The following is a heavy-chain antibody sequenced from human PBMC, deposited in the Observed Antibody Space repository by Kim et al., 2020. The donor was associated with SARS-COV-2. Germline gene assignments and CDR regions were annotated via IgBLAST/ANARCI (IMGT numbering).Heavy chain of an antibody. CDR1: GFTFDDYA. V-gene: IGHV3-43*02. J-gene: IGHJ4*02. Sequence: GGSLRLSCAASGFTFDDYAMHWVRQAPGKGLEWVSLISGDGGSTYYADSVKGRFTISRDNSKNSLYLQMNSLRTEDTALYYCAKVPQHSSWSYYFDYWGQGTLVTVSS. CDR2: ISGDGGST. D-gene: IGHD6-13*01. CDR3: AKVPQHSSWSYYFDY.